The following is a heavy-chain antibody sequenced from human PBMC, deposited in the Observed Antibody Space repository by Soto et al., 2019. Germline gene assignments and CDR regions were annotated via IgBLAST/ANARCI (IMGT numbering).Heavy chain of an antibody. CDR3: AKDLTRQLAYWLDP. CDR1: GFSFTGYY. V-gene: IGHV1-2*06. J-gene: IGHJ5*02. CDR2: INAHSGGT. Sequence: GASVKVSCKASGFSFTGYYIHWLRQAPGQGLEWMGRINAHSGGTEYAQKFQGRVTLTRDTSIATAYLTLTSLTSDDTALYYCAKDLTRQLAYWLDPWGQGTQVT. D-gene: IGHD6-6*01.